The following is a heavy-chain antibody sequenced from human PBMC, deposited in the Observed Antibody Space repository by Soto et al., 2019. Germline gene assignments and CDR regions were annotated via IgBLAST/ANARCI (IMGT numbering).Heavy chain of an antibody. D-gene: IGHD6-13*01. Sequence: QVQLQESGPGLVKPSQTLSLTCTVSGGSISSGGYYWSWIRQHPGKGLEWIGYIYYSGSTYYNPSHKSRVTISVDTSKNQFSLKLSSVTAADTAVYYCARGIAAAGTFEGYYYYGMDVWGQGTTVTVSS. CDR2: IYYSGST. V-gene: IGHV4-31*03. J-gene: IGHJ6*02. CDR1: GGSISSGGYY. CDR3: ARGIAAAGTFEGYYYYGMDV.